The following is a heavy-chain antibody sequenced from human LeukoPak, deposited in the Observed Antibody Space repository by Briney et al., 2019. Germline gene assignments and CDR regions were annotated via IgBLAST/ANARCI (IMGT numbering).Heavy chain of an antibody. D-gene: IGHD5-24*01. CDR1: GASIRSGDHH. CDR3: ARLPTYQASNGWDAFDI. J-gene: IGHJ3*02. Sequence: PSETLSLTCTVSGASIRSGDHHWSWLRQSAGKGLEWIGYIYFSGSRSSNPSLRSRLTISVDTSKNQFSLKLSSMTVADTAVYYCARLPTYQASNGWDAFDIRGQGTMVTVSS. CDR2: IYFSGSR. V-gene: IGHV4-30-4*01.